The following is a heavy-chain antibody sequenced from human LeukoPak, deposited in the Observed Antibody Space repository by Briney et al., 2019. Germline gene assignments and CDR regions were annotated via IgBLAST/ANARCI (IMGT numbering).Heavy chain of an antibody. D-gene: IGHD5-18*01. CDR1: GFTFSDYY. CDR3: ARTVGYSFKD. J-gene: IGHJ4*02. CDR2: TRKKANGYTT. Sequence: GGSLRLSCAASGFTFSDYYMDWVRQAPGKGLEWVGLTRKKANGYTTEYAPSAKDRFTISRDDSKNSMYLQMNSLKTEDTAVYYCARTVGYSFKDWGQGTLVTVSS. V-gene: IGHV3-72*01.